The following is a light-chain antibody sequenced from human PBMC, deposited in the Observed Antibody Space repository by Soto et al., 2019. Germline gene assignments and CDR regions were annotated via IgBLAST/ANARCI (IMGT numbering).Light chain of an antibody. V-gene: IGLV2-14*01. J-gene: IGLJ1*01. CDR1: SSDVGGYNY. CDR3: SSYTSSSPPFV. Sequence: QSVLTQPASVSGSPGQSITISCTGTSSDVGGYNYVSWYQQHPGKAPKLMIYDVSNRPSGVSNRFSGSKSGNTASLTISGLQAEDEADYYCSSYTSSSPPFVFGIGTKLTVL. CDR2: DVS.